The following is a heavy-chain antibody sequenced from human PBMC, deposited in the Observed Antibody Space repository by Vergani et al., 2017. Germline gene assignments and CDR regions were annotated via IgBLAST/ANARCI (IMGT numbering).Heavy chain of an antibody. CDR3: ARSRDGYNHGFADP. Sequence: EVQLVESGGGLVKPGGSLRLSCAASGFTFSSYSMNWVRQAPGKGLEWVSSISSSSSYIYYADSVKGRFTISRDNAKNSLYLQMNSLRSEDTAVYYCARSRDGYNHGFADPWGQGTLVTVSS. V-gene: IGHV3-21*04. J-gene: IGHJ5*02. CDR1: GFTFSSYS. D-gene: IGHD5-24*01. CDR2: ISSSSSYI.